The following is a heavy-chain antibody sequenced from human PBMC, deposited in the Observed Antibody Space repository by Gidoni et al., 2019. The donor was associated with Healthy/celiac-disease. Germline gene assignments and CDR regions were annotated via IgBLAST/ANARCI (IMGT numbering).Heavy chain of an antibody. J-gene: IGHJ6*02. Sequence: QLVQSGAEVKKPGDSVKVSCKASGYTFTSYAMHWVRQAPGQRLGWMGWINAGNGNTNHSQQFQGRVTITRDTSARTAYMELSSLTSEDTAVYYCARSRWRLFLGYYYGMDVWGQGTTVTVSS. D-gene: IGHD2-21*01. V-gene: IGHV1-3*01. CDR2: INAGNGNT. CDR1: GYTFTSYA. CDR3: ARSRWRLFLGYYYGMDV.